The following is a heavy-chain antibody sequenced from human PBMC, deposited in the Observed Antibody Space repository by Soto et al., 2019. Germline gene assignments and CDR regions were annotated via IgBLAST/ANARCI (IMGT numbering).Heavy chain of an antibody. Sequence: QVQLVESGGGVVQPGRSLRLSCAASGFTFSRYTMHWVRQAPGKGLESVARISYNGGSDYYADSVKGRFTISRDNFKNTLYVQMNSLRAEDTAVYYCATGTQGNNYESSGFDYWGQGTLVTVSS. D-gene: IGHD3-22*01. CDR1: GFTFSRYT. V-gene: IGHV3-30-3*01. CDR2: ISYNGGSD. CDR3: ATGTQGNNYESSGFDY. J-gene: IGHJ4*02.